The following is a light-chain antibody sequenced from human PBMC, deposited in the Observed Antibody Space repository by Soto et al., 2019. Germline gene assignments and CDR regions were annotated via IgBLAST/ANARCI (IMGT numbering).Light chain of an antibody. V-gene: IGKV3-20*01. CDR2: GAT. J-gene: IGKJ1*01. Sequence: EIVLTQSPGTLSLSPGERATLSCRASQTVNSSYLAWYQQKPGQAPRLLIFGATSRATGIPDRFRGSGSGADFTLTITSLEPDDFAVYYCQQYRSSPRTFGQGTKVDIK. CDR3: QQYRSSPRT. CDR1: QTVNSSY.